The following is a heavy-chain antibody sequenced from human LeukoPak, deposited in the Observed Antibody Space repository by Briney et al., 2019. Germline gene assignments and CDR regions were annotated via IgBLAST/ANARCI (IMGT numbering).Heavy chain of an antibody. J-gene: IGHJ6*02. CDR3: ARSMVIIDYYYYGMDV. Sequence: ASVKVSCTASGYTFTSYYMHWVRQAPGQGLEWMGIINPSGGSTSYAQKFQGRVTMTRDTSTSTVYMELSSLRSEDTAVYYCARSMVIIDYYYYGMDVWGQGTTVTVSS. CDR2: INPSGGST. CDR1: GYTFTSYY. D-gene: IGHD3-3*01. V-gene: IGHV1-46*01.